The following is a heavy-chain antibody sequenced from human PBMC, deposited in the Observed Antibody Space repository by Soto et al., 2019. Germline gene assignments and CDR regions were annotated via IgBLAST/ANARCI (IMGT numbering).Heavy chain of an antibody. D-gene: IGHD2-15*01. V-gene: IGHV4-39*01. J-gene: IGHJ4*02. CDR1: GGSISSSSYY. Sequence: SETLSLTCTVSGGSISSSSYYWGWIRQPPGKGLEWIGSIYYSGSTYYNPSLKSRVTISVDTSKNQFSLKLSSVTAADTAVYYCARQILGYCSGGSCYSKLLARPVFDYWGQGTLVTVSS. CDR3: ARQILGYCSGGSCYSKLLARPVFDY. CDR2: IYYSGST.